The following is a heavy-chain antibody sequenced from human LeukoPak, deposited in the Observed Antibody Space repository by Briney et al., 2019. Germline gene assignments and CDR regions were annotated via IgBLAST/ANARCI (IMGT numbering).Heavy chain of an antibody. CDR2: ISWNSGSI. Sequence: PGGSLRLSCAASGFTFDDYAMHWVRQAPGKGLEWVSGISWNSGSIGYADSVKGRFTISRDNAKNSLYLQMNSLRAEDTAVYYCARARNDFDYWGQGTLVTVSS. CDR1: GFTFDDYA. CDR3: ARARNDFDY. J-gene: IGHJ4*02. V-gene: IGHV3-9*01.